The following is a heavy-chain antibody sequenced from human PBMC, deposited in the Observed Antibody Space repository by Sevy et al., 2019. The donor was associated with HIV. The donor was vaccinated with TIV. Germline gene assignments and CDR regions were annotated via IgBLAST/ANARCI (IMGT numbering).Heavy chain of an antibody. D-gene: IGHD1-26*01. CDR3: AKEEEGVLRGAFDI. Sequence: GESLKISCAASGFTFSSYGMHWVRQAPGKGLEWVAVISYDGSNKYYADSVKGRFTISRDNSKNTLYLQMNSLRAEDTAVYYCAKEEEGVLRGAFDIWGQGTMVTVSS. CDR1: GFTFSSYG. CDR2: ISYDGSNK. J-gene: IGHJ3*02. V-gene: IGHV3-30*18.